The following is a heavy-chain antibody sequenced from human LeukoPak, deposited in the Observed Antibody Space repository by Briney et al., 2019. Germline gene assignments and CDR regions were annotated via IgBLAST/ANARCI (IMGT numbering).Heavy chain of an antibody. Sequence: ASVKVSCKTSGYTFAAYYIHWVRQAPGQGHEWMGWITPNSGGTNYAQKFQGRVTMTRDTSISTAYMELSILRSDDTAVYYCARATEFDYWGQGTLVTVSS. CDR2: ITPNSGGT. CDR1: GYTFAAYY. CDR3: ARATEFDY. J-gene: IGHJ4*02. V-gene: IGHV1-2*02.